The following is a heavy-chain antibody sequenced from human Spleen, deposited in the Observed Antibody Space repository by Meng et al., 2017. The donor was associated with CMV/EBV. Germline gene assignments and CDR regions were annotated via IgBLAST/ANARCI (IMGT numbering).Heavy chain of an antibody. Sequence: SCTPSRYSFASYGITWVRQAPGQGPEWVGWINTYSGKTNYAQNLQGRVTMTTDTSTRTAYMELRSLRSDDTAVYFCARSITIFQIDWWGQGTLVTVSS. CDR3: ARSITIFQIDW. D-gene: IGHD3-9*01. CDR1: RYSFASYG. J-gene: IGHJ4*02. V-gene: IGHV1-18*01. CDR2: INTYSGKT.